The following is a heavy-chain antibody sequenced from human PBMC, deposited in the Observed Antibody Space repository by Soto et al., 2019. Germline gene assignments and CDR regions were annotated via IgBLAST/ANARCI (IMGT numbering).Heavy chain of an antibody. CDR1: GYTFTSYY. CDR3: ARDPTEYYYDSSGDPGDY. J-gene: IGHJ4*02. V-gene: IGHV1-46*01. D-gene: IGHD3-22*01. Sequence: ASVKVSFKASGYTFTSYYMHWVRQAPGQGLEWMGIINPSGGSTSYAQKFQGRVTMTRDTSTSTVYMELSSLRSEDTAVYYCARDPTEYYYDSSGDPGDYWGQGTLVTVSS. CDR2: INPSGGST.